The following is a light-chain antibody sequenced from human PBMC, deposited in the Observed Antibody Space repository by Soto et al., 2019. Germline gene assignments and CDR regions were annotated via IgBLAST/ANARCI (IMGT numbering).Light chain of an antibody. CDR3: SSGTSSSALRV. CDR1: SSDVGGYNS. Sequence: QSALTQPASVSGSPGQSITISCTGTSSDVGGYNSVSWYQHHPGKAPELIIYDVTNRPSGISHRFSGSKSGNTASLTISGLQAEDEADYYCSSGTSSSALRVFGGGTKLTVL. CDR2: DVT. V-gene: IGLV2-14*03. J-gene: IGLJ3*02.